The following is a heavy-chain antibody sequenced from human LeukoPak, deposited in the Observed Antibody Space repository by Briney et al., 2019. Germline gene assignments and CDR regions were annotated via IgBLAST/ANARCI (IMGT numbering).Heavy chain of an antibody. CDR1: XXSIXXXXYX. J-gene: IGHJ4*02. V-gene: IGHV4-39*07. CDR2: IYYSGST. Sequence: TXXXXXXSIXXXXYXWXXXRXXXXXGXXWIGSIYYSGSTYYNPSLKSRVTISVDTSKNQFSLKLSSVTAADTAVYYCARNDIFGVLPEFWGQGTLVTVSS. CDR3: ARNDIFGVLPEF. D-gene: IGHD3-3*02.